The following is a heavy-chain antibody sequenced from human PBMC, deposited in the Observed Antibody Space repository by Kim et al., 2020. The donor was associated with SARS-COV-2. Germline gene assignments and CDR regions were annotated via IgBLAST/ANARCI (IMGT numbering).Heavy chain of an antibody. CDR2: ISSSGSNM. Sequence: GGSLRLSCAASGFSFSTYNMHWVRQAPGKGLDWVSGISSSGSNMYYADSVKGRFTISRDNAKNSLYLQMNSLRDEDTAVYYCMGQGESWGQGVLVTVPS. J-gene: IGHJ5*02. CDR1: GFSFSTYN. CDR3: MGQGES. D-gene: IGHD3-16*01. V-gene: IGHV3-48*02.